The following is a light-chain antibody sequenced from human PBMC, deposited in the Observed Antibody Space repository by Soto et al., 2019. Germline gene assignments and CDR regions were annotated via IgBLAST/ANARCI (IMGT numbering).Light chain of an antibody. CDR1: QSISRS. CDR2: GAS. CDR3: QQYHNRRT. J-gene: IGKJ1*01. Sequence: EVVLSQSPAILSVSQGEGATLSCRASQSISRSLAWYQQKPGQAPRLLIYGASTRATGIPARFSGSGSGTEFTLTISSLQSEDFAIYYCQQYHNRRTLGQGTKVDIK. V-gene: IGKV3-15*01.